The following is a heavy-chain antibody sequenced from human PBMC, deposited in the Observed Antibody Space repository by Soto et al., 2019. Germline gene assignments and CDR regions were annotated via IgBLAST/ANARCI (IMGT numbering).Heavy chain of an antibody. Sequence: SETLSLTCAVYGGSFSGYYWSWIRQPPGKGLEWIGEINHSGSTNYNPSLKSRVTISVDTSKNQFSLKLRSVTAADTAVYYCARRGRLYDFWSGYSYYFDYWGQGTLVTVSS. V-gene: IGHV4-34*01. CDR2: INHSGST. CDR3: ARRGRLYDFWSGYSYYFDY. J-gene: IGHJ4*02. D-gene: IGHD3-3*01. CDR1: GGSFSGYY.